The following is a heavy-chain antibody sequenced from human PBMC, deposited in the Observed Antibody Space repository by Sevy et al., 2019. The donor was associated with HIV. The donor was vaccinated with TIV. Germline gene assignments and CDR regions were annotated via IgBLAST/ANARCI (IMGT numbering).Heavy chain of an antibody. D-gene: IGHD2-21*02. CDR1: GFTFSSYW. Sequence: GGSLRLSCAASGFTFSSYWMSWVRQAPGKGLEWVANIKQDGSEKYYVDSVKGRFTISRDNAKNSLYLQMNRLRAEDTAVYYCARDFFTRGNLDAFDIWGQGTMVTVSS. J-gene: IGHJ3*02. CDR3: ARDFFTRGNLDAFDI. V-gene: IGHV3-7*01. CDR2: IKQDGSEK.